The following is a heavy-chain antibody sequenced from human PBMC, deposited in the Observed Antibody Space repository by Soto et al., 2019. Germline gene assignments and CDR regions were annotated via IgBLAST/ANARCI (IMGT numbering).Heavy chain of an antibody. D-gene: IGHD3-3*01. J-gene: IGHJ6*02. Sequence: ATLSLTCTVSGGSISSYYWSWIRQPPGKGLEWIGYIYYSGSTNYNPSLKSRVTISVDTSKNQFSLKLSSVTAADTAVYYCARHGAEYYDFWSGPYYYGMDVWGQGTTVTVSS. V-gene: IGHV4-59*08. CDR1: GGSISSYY. CDR2: IYYSGST. CDR3: ARHGAEYYDFWSGPYYYGMDV.